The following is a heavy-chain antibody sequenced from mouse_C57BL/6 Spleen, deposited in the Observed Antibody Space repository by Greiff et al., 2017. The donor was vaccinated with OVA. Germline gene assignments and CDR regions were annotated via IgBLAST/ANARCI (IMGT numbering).Heavy chain of an antibody. CDR2: IYPGDGDT. D-gene: IGHD2-1*01. CDR3: ARSRYYGNSFAY. CDR1: GYAFSSSW. Sequence: QVQLQQSGPELVKPGASVKISCKASGYAFSSSWMNWVKQRPGKGLEWIGRIYPGDGDTNYNGKFKGKATLHADKSSSTAYMQLSSLTSEDSAVYFCARSRYYGNSFAYWGQGTLVTVSA. V-gene: IGHV1-82*01. J-gene: IGHJ3*01.